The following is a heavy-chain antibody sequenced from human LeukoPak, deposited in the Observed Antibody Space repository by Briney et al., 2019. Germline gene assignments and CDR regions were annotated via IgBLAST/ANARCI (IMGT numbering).Heavy chain of an antibody. D-gene: IGHD3-10*01. V-gene: IGHV1-18*01. CDR1: GYTFTSYG. J-gene: IGHJ4*02. CDR3: ARALAKYGSGSPLSY. CDR2: ISAYNGNT. Sequence: ASVKVSCKASGYTFTSYGISWVRQAPGQGLEWMGWISAYNGNTNYAQKLQGRVTMTTDTSTSTAYMELRSLRSDDAAVYYCARALAKYGSGSPLSYWGQGTLVTVSS.